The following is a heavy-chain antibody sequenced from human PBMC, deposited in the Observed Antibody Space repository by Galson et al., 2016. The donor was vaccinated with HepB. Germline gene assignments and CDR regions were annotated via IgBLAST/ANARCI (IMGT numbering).Heavy chain of an antibody. J-gene: IGHJ4*02. Sequence: SVKVSCKASGYTFTSYGFSWVRQAPGQGLEWMGWISAYNGNTNYAQKLPGRVTMTTDTSTSTAYMELRSLRSDDTAVYYCARAQPHFWSGPSSLDYWGQGTLVTVSS. V-gene: IGHV1-18*04. CDR1: GYTFTSYG. D-gene: IGHD3-3*02. CDR2: ISAYNGNT. CDR3: ARAQPHFWSGPSSLDY.